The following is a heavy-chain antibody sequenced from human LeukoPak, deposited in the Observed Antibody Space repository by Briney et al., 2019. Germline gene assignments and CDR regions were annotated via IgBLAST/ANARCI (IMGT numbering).Heavy chain of an antibody. CDR2: INAGNGNT. J-gene: IGHJ4*02. CDR3: ARASIAVAGIGY. CDR1: GYTFTSYA. Sequence: ASVKVSCKASGYTFTSYAMHWVRQAPGQRLEWMGWINAGNGNTKYSQKFQGRVTITRDTSASTAYMELSSLRSEDTAVYYCARASIAVAGIGYWGQGTLVTVSS. D-gene: IGHD6-19*01. V-gene: IGHV1-3*01.